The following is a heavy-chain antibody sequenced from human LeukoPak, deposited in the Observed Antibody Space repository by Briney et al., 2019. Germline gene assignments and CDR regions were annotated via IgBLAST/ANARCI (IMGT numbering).Heavy chain of an antibody. CDR2: IGTSCDT. J-gene: IGHJ4*02. CDR3: ARGDYGNPPDF. Sequence: HTGGSLRLSCAASGFTFSSYDMHWVRQATGKGLEWVSVIGTSCDTYYPGSVKGRFTISRENAKNSLYLQMNSLGVGDTAVYYCARGDYGNPPDFWGQGTLVTVSS. V-gene: IGHV3-13*04. CDR1: GFTFSSYD. D-gene: IGHD4/OR15-4a*01.